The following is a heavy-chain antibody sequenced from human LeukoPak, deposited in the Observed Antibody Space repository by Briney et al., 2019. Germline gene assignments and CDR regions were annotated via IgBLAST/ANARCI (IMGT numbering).Heavy chain of an antibody. CDR3: AKLKAATRWFDP. V-gene: IGHV4-39*01. CDR1: GRSISSSNYY. CDR2: IYYSGNT. J-gene: IGHJ5*02. D-gene: IGHD2-15*01. Sequence: SETLSLTCTVSGRSISSSNYYWGWIRQPPGKGLECIGSIYYSGNTYYNPSLKSRVTVSVDTSNNQFSLKLSSVTAADTAVYYCAKLKAATRWFDPWGQGTLVTVSS.